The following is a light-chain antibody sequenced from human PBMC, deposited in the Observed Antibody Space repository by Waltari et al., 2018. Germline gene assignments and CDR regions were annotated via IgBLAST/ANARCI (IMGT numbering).Light chain of an antibody. CDR3: QSADSSGTYVV. Sequence: SSELTQPPSASVSPGQTASITCSADALPKQYVYLYQQKPGQAPVLVIYKDTERPSGIPERFSGSSSGTTVTLTISGVQAEDEADYYCQSADSSGTYVVFGAGTKLTVL. V-gene: IGLV3-25*03. CDR1: ALPKQY. J-gene: IGLJ2*01. CDR2: KDT.